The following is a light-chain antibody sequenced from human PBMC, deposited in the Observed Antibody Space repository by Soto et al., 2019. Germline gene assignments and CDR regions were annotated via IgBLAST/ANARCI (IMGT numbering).Light chain of an antibody. V-gene: IGKV3-15*01. CDR1: QSVRSN. Sequence: EKVMTQSPATLSVSPGKRATLSCRASQSVRSNLAWYQQRPGQPPRLLIYDASTRATGIPSRFSGSGSGTEFTLTISSLKSEDFAVYYCQQYDNWPRTFGQGTKV. J-gene: IGKJ1*01. CDR3: QQYDNWPRT. CDR2: DAS.